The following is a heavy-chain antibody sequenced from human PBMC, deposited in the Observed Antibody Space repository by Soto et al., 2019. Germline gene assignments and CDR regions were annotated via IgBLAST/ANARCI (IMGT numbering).Heavy chain of an antibody. Sequence: PGGSLRLSCAASGFTFSSYAMSWVRQAPGKGLEWVSCISGGATGTYYADSVKGRFTISRDDSKNTLYLQMNSLRAEDTAVYFCATVRVANGPHPDYWGQETLVTISS. CDR1: GFTFSSYA. J-gene: IGHJ4*02. D-gene: IGHD2-8*01. V-gene: IGHV3-23*01. CDR2: ISGGATGT. CDR3: ATVRVANGPHPDY.